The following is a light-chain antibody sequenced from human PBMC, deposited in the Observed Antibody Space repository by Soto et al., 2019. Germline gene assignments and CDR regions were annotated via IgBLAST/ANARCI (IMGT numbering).Light chain of an antibody. CDR2: WAS. Sequence: DILMTQSPDSLAVSLGERATINCKSSQSVLYSSNNKNYLAWYQQKPGQPPKLLIYWASTRESGVPDRFSGSGSGTDFTLTISSLQAEDVAVYYCQQYYSTLWTFGQGTKVDNK. J-gene: IGKJ1*01. V-gene: IGKV4-1*01. CDR3: QQYYSTLWT. CDR1: QSVLYSSNNKNY.